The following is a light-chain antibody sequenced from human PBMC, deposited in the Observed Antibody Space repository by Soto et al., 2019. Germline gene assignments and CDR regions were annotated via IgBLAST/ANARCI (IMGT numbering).Light chain of an antibody. CDR1: QSVSSDY. CDR3: QQYGTSPIT. J-gene: IGKJ5*01. CDR2: LAS. V-gene: IGKV3-20*01. Sequence: EIVLTQSPGTLSLSPGERATLSCRASQSVSSDYLAWYQQKPGQAPRLLIYLASNKATGIPDRVSGSGSGTDFTLTINRLEPEDFAVYYCQQYGTSPITFGQGTRLEI.